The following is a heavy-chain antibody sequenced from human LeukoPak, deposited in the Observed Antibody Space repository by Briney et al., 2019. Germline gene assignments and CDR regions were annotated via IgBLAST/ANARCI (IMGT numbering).Heavy chain of an antibody. CDR1: GFNFSSYT. CDR3: AKDTFYGAGLAWFDT. CDR2: ITGDGASI. Sequence: GGSLRLSCAASGFNFSSYTLNWVRQAPGKGLEWVSSITGDGASIYYAGPVRGRFTISRDNAKELVFLQLNSLRAEDTAVYYCAKDTFYGAGLAWFDTWGQGILVTVSS. V-gene: IGHV3-21*01. D-gene: IGHD2/OR15-2a*01. J-gene: IGHJ5*02.